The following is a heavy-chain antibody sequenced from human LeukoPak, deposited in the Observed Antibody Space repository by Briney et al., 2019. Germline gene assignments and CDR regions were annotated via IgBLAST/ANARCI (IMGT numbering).Heavy chain of an antibody. D-gene: IGHD3-3*01. CDR1: GYTFTSYY. CDR3: ARGLPVWSGRNWFDP. J-gene: IGHJ5*02. CDR2: INPSGGST. Sequence: ASVKVSCKASGYTFTSYYMHWVRQAPGQGLEWMGIINPSGGSTSYAQKFQGRVTMTRDTSTSTVYMELSSLRSEDTAVSYCARGLPVWSGRNWFDPWGQGTLVTVSS. V-gene: IGHV1-46*01.